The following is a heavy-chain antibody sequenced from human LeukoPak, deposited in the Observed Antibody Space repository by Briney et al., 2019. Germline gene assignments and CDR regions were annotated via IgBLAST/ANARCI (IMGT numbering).Heavy chain of an antibody. CDR2: IRRNGRDT. V-gene: IGHV3-23*01. J-gene: IGHJ5*02. D-gene: IGHD3-16*02. CDR1: GFPFREYS. CDR3: AKGRVTVWFDA. Sequence: GGPLRLPCAASGFPFREYSMSWVPQAPGKGLEWFSNIRRNGRDTYYIDSVKGRLTISRDNPKNTVYLEMNSMRAVDSAVYYCAKGRVTVWFDAWGQGTLVTVSS.